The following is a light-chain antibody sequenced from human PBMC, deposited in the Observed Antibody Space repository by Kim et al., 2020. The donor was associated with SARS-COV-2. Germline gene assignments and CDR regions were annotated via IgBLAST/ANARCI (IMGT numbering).Light chain of an antibody. CDR3: QAWDSSRGV. V-gene: IGLV3-1*01. Sequence: YELTQPPSVSVSPGQTASITCSGDKLGDKYACWYQQKPGQSPVLVIYQDSKRPSGIPERFSGSNSGNTATLTISGTQAMDEADYYCQAWDSSRGVFGGG. CDR1: KLGDKY. J-gene: IGLJ2*01. CDR2: QDS.